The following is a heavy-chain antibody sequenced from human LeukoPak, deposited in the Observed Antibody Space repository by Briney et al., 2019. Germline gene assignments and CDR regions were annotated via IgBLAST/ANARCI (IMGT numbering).Heavy chain of an antibody. CDR2: INHSGST. V-gene: IGHV4-34*01. Sequence: PSETLSLTCAVYGGSFSGYYWSWIRQPPGKGLEWIGEINHSGSTNYNPSLKSRVTISVDTSKNQFSLKLSSVTAADTAVYYCARARTTVTQSRYYYYYYMDVWGKGTTVTVSS. CDR3: ARARTTVTQSRYYYYYYMDV. CDR1: GGSFSGYY. D-gene: IGHD4-17*01. J-gene: IGHJ6*03.